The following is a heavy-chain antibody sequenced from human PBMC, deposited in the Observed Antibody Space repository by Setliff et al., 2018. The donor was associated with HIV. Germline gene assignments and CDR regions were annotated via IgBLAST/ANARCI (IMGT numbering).Heavy chain of an antibody. D-gene: IGHD6-19*01. J-gene: IGHJ6*03. CDR2: INPNNGYT. CDR3: PRDRWVWGGSDSGYYYYFMDV. V-gene: IGHV1-2*06. Sequence: ASVNVSCKASVGSFSNYAIRWVRPPPGQGLEWMGRINPNNGYTNSAQKFQGRVTMTGDTSISTVYMELSRLRSDDTAVYYCPRDRWVWGGSDSGYYYYFMDVWGKGTTVTVSS. CDR1: VGSFSNYA.